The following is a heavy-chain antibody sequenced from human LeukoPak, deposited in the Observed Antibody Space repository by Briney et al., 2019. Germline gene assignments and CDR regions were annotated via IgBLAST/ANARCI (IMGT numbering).Heavy chain of an antibody. V-gene: IGHV1-69*05. CDR1: GYTFTSYG. Sequence: GASVKVSCKASGYTFTSYGISWVRQAPGQGLEWMGGIIPIFGTANYAQKFQGRVTITTDESTSTAYMELSSLRSEDTAVYYCAVQSDTAMVTSHYYYYMDVWGKGTTVTVSS. CDR3: AVQSDTAMVTSHYYYYMDV. J-gene: IGHJ6*03. CDR2: IIPIFGTA. D-gene: IGHD5-18*01.